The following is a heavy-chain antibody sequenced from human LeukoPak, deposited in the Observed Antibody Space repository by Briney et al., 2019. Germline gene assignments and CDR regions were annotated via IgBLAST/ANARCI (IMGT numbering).Heavy chain of an antibody. CDR1: GFTFSSYG. J-gene: IGHJ4*02. Sequence: PGGSLRLSCAASGFTFSSYGMHWVRQAPGKGLEWVALIRYDGSNKYYADSVKGRFTISRDNSKNTLSLQMSSLRAEDTAVYYCAKDLEISGNYGGGSCDYWGQGTLVTVSS. CDR3: AKDLEISGNYGGGSCDY. CDR2: IRYDGSNK. V-gene: IGHV3-30*02. D-gene: IGHD4-23*01.